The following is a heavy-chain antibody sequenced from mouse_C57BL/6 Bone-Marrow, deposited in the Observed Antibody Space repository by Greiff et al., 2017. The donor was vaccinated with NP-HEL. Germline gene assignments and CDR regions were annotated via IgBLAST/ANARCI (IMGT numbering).Heavy chain of an antibody. CDR2: ISDGGSYT. D-gene: IGHD2-4*01. V-gene: IGHV5-4*03. CDR3: ARRKDAFYDYDVGAMDY. J-gene: IGHJ4*01. Sequence: EVKLVESGGGLVKPGGSLKLSCAASGFTFSSYAMSWVRQTPEKRLEWVATISDGGSYTYYPDNVKGRCTLSRDNAKNNLYLQMSHLKSEDTAMYYCARRKDAFYDYDVGAMDYWGQGTSVTVSS. CDR1: GFTFSSYA.